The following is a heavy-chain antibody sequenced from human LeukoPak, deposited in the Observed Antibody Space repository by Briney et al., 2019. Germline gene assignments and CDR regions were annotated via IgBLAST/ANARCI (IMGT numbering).Heavy chain of an antibody. J-gene: IGHJ3*02. V-gene: IGHV3-7*01. CDR2: IKGDGSEK. Sequence: GGSLRLSCAASGFSFSSYWMKWVRQDPGKGLEWVANIKGDGSEKYYVDSVKGRFTISRDNAKNSLYLQMNSLRAEDTAVYYCARARTRYSGSYGGAFDIWGQGTMVTVSS. CDR1: GFSFSSYW. CDR3: ARARTRYSGSYGGAFDI. D-gene: IGHD1-26*01.